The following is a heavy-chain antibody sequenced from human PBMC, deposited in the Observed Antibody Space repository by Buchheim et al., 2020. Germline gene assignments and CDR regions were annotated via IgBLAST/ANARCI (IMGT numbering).Heavy chain of an antibody. V-gene: IGHV2-70*15. D-gene: IGHD3-22*01. CDR1: GFSLSTSGMC. J-gene: IGHJ4*02. CDR3: ARIPQTYYYDSSGYWGFDY. CDR2: IDWDDDK. Sequence: QVTLRESGPALVKPTQTLTLTCTFSGFSLSTSGMCVSWIRQPPRKALEWLARIDWDDDKYYSTSLKTRLTISKDTSKNQVVLTMTNMDPVDTATYYCARIPQTYYYDSSGYWGFDYWGQGTL.